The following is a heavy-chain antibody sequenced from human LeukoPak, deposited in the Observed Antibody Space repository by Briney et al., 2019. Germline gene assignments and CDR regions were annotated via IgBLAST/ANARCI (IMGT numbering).Heavy chain of an antibody. V-gene: IGHV1-2*04. J-gene: IGHJ4*02. CDR2: VNPNSGGT. Sequence: ASVKVSCKASRYTFTGYYMHWVRQAPGQGLEWMGWVNPNSGGTNYAQKFQGWVTMTRDTSISTAYMELSRLRSDDTAVYYCARAKYYDFWSGYYTTSPFDYWGQGTLVTVSS. D-gene: IGHD3-3*01. CDR3: ARAKYYDFWSGYYTTSPFDY. CDR1: RYTFTGYY.